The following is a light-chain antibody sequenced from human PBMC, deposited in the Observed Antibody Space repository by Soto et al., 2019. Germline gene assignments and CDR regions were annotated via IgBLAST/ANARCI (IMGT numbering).Light chain of an antibody. J-gene: IGLJ3*02. V-gene: IGLV1-44*01. CDR3: AAWDDSLNGWV. CDR1: SSNIGSNT. CDR2: SNN. Sequence: QSVLTQPPSASWTPGQRVTISCSGSSSNIGSNTVNWYQQLPGTAPKLLIYSNNQRPSGVPDRFSGSKSGTSASLAISGLQSEDEAEYYCAAWDDSLNGWVFGGGTKLTVL.